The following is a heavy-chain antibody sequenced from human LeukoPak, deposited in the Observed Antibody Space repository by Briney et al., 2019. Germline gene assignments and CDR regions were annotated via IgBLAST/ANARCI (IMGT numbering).Heavy chain of an antibody. V-gene: IGHV3-33*01. Sequence: GGSLRLSCAASGFTFSSYGMHWVRQAPGKGLEWVAVIWYDGSNKYYADSVKGRFTTSRDNSKNTLYLQMNSLRAEDTAVYYCAGYSGSYYGFDYWGQGTLVTVSS. CDR1: GFTFSSYG. CDR2: IWYDGSNK. D-gene: IGHD1-26*01. J-gene: IGHJ4*02. CDR3: AGYSGSYYGFDY.